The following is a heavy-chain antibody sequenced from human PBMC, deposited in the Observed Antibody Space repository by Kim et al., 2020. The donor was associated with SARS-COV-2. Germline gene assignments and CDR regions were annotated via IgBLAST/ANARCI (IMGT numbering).Heavy chain of an antibody. CDR2: ISYDGSNK. D-gene: IGHD5-12*01. CDR3: ARGGPRLRETPGFDY. Sequence: GGSLRLSCAASGFTFSSYAMHWVRQAPGKGLEWVAVISYDGSNKYYADSVKGRFTISRDNSKNTLYLQMNSLRAEDTAVYYCARGGPRLRETPGFDYWGQGTLVTVSS. J-gene: IGHJ4*02. V-gene: IGHV3-30-3*01. CDR1: GFTFSSYA.